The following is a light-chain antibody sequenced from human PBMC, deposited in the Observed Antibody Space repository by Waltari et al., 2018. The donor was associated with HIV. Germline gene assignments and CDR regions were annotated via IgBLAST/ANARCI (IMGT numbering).Light chain of an antibody. J-gene: IGKJ2*01. CDR3: QQFYTMPVT. V-gene: IGKV1-39*01. CDR2: VES. Sequence: DIQLTQSPSSLSASVGDRVTITCRASQSISGYLNWYQQKPGKAPRSLIYVESSLQSGVPSRFRGSGSGPEFSLTIDSLQPEDFATYYCQQFYTMPVTFGQGTKLEIK. CDR1: QSISGY.